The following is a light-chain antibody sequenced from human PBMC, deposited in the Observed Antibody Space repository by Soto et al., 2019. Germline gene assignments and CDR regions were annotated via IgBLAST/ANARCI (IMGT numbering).Light chain of an antibody. Sequence: EIVLTQSPGTLSLSPGERATLSCRASQSVSSSYLAWYQQKPGQAPRLLIYGASSRATGIPDRFSGSGSGTYFTITISRLEPADFAVYYGQQYGSSLYTFGQGTKLEIK. CDR2: GAS. J-gene: IGKJ2*01. V-gene: IGKV3-20*01. CDR1: QSVSSSY. CDR3: QQYGSSLYT.